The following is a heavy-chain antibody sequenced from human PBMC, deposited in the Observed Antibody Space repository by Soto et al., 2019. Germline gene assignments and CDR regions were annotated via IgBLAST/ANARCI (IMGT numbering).Heavy chain of an antibody. CDR2: RWYDGNNK. D-gene: IGHD3-22*01. V-gene: IGHV3-33*01. J-gene: IGHJ4*02. Sequence: GGSLRLCFAASGFRFSNYAMHWVRQPTGKWLEWVGVRWYDGNNKYYTDSVKGRFTISRDNSKNTLNLQMNSLRAEDTAIYYCARGIIYYSDTSGNYFDSWGQGTLVTVPS. CDR3: ARGIIYYSDTSGNYFDS. CDR1: GFRFSNYA.